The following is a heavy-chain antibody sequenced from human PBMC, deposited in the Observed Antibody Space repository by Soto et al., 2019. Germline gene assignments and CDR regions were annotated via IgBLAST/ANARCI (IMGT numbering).Heavy chain of an antibody. CDR3: TSFCQLRGRLFAY. CDR2: IKSSTDGGTA. Sequence: EVQLVESGGGFVESGGSLRLSCAASGFSFKDAWMTWVRQAPGKGLEWVGRIKSSTDGGTADYGAAVKGRFTMSRDDSKDTLYLHMDGLKREDTGVYYCTSFCQLRGRLFAYWGPGTQVNVSS. CDR1: GFSFKDAW. J-gene: IGHJ4*02. V-gene: IGHV3-15*07. D-gene: IGHD3-16*01.